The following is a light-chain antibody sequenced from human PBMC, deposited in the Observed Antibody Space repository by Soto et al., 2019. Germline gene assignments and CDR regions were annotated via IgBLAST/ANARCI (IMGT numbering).Light chain of an antibody. CDR3: QQYGPSPYA. CDR1: QSISSSY. Sequence: IVLTQSPGTLSLSRGERATLSCSASQSISSSYLAWYQQKPGQAPRLLIYGASRRATGIPDRFSGSASGTDFTLTVSRLEPEDFAVYYCQQYGPSPYAFGQGTKLEIK. V-gene: IGKV3-20*01. J-gene: IGKJ2*01. CDR2: GAS.